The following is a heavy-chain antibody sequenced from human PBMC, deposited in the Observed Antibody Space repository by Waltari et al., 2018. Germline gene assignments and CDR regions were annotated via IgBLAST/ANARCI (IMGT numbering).Heavy chain of an antibody. CDR1: GGCISSYY. Sequence: QGQLQESGPGLVKPSETLSLTCTVSGGCISSYYWSWIGQPPGKGLEWIGYLYYSGSTNYTPSLKSRVTISVDTSTTPFSLKLNSVTAADTAVYYCARGGSSGYHGWFDPWGQGTLVTVSS. D-gene: IGHD5-12*01. CDR2: LYYSGST. CDR3: ARGGSSGYHGWFDP. J-gene: IGHJ5*02. V-gene: IGHV4-59*01.